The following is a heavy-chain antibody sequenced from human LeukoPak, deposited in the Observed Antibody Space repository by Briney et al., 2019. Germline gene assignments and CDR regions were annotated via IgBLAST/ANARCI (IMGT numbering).Heavy chain of an antibody. D-gene: IGHD6-13*01. Sequence: SETLSLTCTVSGGSISTYSWNWIRQPAGKGLEWIGRIFASGTTKYNPSLKSRVTMSVETSKNQFSLKLSSVTAADTAVYYCARGLFGSSWWFDYWGQGTLVTVSS. CDR3: ARGLFGSSWWFDY. CDR2: IFASGTT. J-gene: IGHJ4*02. V-gene: IGHV4-4*07. CDR1: GGSISTYS.